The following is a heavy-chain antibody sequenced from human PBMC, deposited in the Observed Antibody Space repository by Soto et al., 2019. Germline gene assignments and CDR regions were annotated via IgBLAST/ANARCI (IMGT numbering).Heavy chain of an antibody. CDR3: ARGYQLGPVGSFQRYYYYYMGV. CDR1: GYTFTSYD. Sequence: AAVKVSCKASGYTFTSYDINWVRQATGQGLEWMGWMNPNSGNTGYAQKFQGRVTISVDTSKNQFSLKLSSVTPADTAVYYCARGYQLGPVGSFQRYYYYYMGVWGKGTTVTVSS. J-gene: IGHJ6*03. V-gene: IGHV1-8*01. D-gene: IGHD2-2*01. CDR2: MNPNSGNT.